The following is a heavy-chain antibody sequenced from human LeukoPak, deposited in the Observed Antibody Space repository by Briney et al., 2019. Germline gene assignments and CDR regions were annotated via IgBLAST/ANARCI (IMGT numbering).Heavy chain of an antibody. D-gene: IGHD4-23*01. V-gene: IGHV3-33*01. Sequence: GRSLRLSCEASGFTFSIYGMMWVRRAPGRGLEWVSLIWSDGSKENYADSVKGRFTITKDFSKNTLYLHMNSLRVEDTAVYYCARDLSYGGLDFRGQGTLVTVSS. CDR1: GFTFSIYG. J-gene: IGHJ4*02. CDR3: ARDLSYGGLDF. CDR2: IWSDGSKE.